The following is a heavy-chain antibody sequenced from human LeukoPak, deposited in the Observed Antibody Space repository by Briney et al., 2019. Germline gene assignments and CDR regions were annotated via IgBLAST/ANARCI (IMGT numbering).Heavy chain of an antibody. D-gene: IGHD1-14*01. Sequence: GRSLRLSCAASGFTFIAYGMRSVPQAPGKGRGWGSDIWFDGSKKFYADSVKGRFTISRDNSESTLFLEMNSLRAEDTAVYYCAREPEYFDYWGQGALVTVSS. CDR3: AREPEYFDY. J-gene: IGHJ4*02. V-gene: IGHV3-33*08. CDR1: GFTFIAYG. CDR2: IWFDGSKK.